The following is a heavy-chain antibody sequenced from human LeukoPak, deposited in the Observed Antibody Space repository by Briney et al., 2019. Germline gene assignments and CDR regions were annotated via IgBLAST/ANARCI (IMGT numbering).Heavy chain of an antibody. CDR3: ARGGYTNYGDYVFYFDF. Sequence: PGGSLRLSCAASGFTVSSNYMTWVRQAPGKGLEWVSVIYSDGSTYYADSVKGRFTISRDDSKSTLYLQMNGLRAEDTAVYYCARGGYTNYGDYVFYFDFWGQGTLVTVSS. V-gene: IGHV3-53*01. CDR2: IYSDGST. CDR1: GFTVSSNY. J-gene: IGHJ4*02. D-gene: IGHD4-17*01.